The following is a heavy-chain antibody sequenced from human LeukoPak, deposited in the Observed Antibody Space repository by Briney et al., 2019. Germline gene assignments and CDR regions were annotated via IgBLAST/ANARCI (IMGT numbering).Heavy chain of an antibody. CDR3: ARDPGYDSSGYAFYFDY. D-gene: IGHD3-22*01. CDR2: INHSGST. Sequence: SETLSLTCAVYGGSFSGYYWSWIRQPPGKGLEWIGEINHSGSTNYNPSLKSRVTISVDTSKNQFSLKLSSVTAADTAVYYCARDPGYDSSGYAFYFDYWGQGTLVTVSS. J-gene: IGHJ4*02. CDR1: GGSFSGYY. V-gene: IGHV4-34*01.